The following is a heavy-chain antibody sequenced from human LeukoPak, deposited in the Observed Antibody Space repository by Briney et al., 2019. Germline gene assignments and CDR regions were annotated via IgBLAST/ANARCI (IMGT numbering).Heavy chain of an antibody. CDR3: AKDLTGRGEQLVQTLSVSDY. D-gene: IGHD6-13*01. CDR1: GFTFSSYA. V-gene: IGHV3-23*01. J-gene: IGHJ4*02. CDR2: ISGSGGST. Sequence: GGSLRLSCAASGFTFSSYAMSWVRQAPGKGLEWVSAISGSGGSTYYADSVKGRFTISRDNSKNTLYLQMNSLRAEDTAVYYCAKDLTGRGEQLVQTLSVSDYWGQGTLVTVSS.